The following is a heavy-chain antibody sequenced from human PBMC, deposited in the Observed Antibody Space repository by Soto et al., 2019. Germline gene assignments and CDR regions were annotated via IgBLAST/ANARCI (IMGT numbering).Heavy chain of an antibody. CDR3: ARDRSSGWYYFDY. J-gene: IGHJ4*02. Sequence: PSETLSLTCTVSGGSISSNYWSWIRQPAGKGLEWIGRIYTSGSTNYTPSLKSRVTMSVDTSKNQFSLKLSSVTAADTAVYYCARDRSSGWYYFDYWGQGTLVTVSS. D-gene: IGHD6-19*01. CDR1: GGSISSNY. V-gene: IGHV4-4*07. CDR2: IYTSGST.